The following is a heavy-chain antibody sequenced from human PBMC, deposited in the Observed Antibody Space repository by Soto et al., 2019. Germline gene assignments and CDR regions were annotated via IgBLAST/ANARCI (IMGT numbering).Heavy chain of an antibody. Sequence: QLQLQESGSGLVKPSQTLSLTCAVSGGSISSGGYSWSWIRQPPGKGLEWIGYMDHSGSTYYNPSLKSRVTISIDRSNNQFSLKLSCVTAADTAVYYWASAPDYWGQGILVTVSS. V-gene: IGHV4-30-2*01. CDR3: ASAPDY. CDR1: GGSISSGGYS. J-gene: IGHJ4*02. CDR2: MDHSGST.